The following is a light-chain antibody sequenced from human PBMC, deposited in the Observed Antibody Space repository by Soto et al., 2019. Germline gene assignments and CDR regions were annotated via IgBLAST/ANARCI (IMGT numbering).Light chain of an antibody. CDR3: QQRSNWPPIT. CDR2: DAS. J-gene: IGKJ5*01. CDR1: QSVSSN. Sequence: EFMMTQSPVTLSVSPGERATLSCRASQSVSSNLAWYQQKPGQAPRLLIYDASNRATGIPARFSGSGSGTDFTLTISSLEPEDFAVYYCQQRSNWPPITFGQGTRLEIK. V-gene: IGKV3-11*01.